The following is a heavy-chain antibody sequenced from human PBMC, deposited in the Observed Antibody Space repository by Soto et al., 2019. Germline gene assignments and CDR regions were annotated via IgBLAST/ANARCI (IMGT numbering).Heavy chain of an antibody. CDR2: INHSGST. D-gene: IGHD5-12*01. Sequence: PSGTLSLTCAVYGGSFSGYYWSWIRQPPGKGLEWIGEINHSGSTNYNGSLKRRGVISVDTPTNEFSLKMNTVPAADTGVYYCARVRRWLPEEMVDLWGQGALVTATS. V-gene: IGHV4-34*01. CDR1: GGSFSGYY. CDR3: ARVRRWLPEEMVDL. J-gene: IGHJ5*02.